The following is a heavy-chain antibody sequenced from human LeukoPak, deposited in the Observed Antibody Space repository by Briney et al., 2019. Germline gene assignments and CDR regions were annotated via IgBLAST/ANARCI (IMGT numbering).Heavy chain of an antibody. CDR3: ARGKTGNYYAAYNWFDP. V-gene: IGHV3-7*01. CDR1: GFTFNGYS. CDR2: IKQDGSEK. Sequence: GGSLRLSCAASGFTFNGYSMNWVRQAPGKGLEWVANIKQDGSEKYYVDSVKGRFTISRDNAKNSLYLQMNSLRAEDTAVYYCARGKTGNYYAAYNWFDPWGQGTLVTVSS. D-gene: IGHD3-10*01. J-gene: IGHJ5*02.